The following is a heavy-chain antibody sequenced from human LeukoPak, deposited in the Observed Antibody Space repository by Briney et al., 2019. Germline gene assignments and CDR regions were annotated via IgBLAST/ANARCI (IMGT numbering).Heavy chain of an antibody. J-gene: IGHJ3*02. V-gene: IGHV4-30-4*01. CDR3: ASDYDSSGYYYLGAFDI. CDR2: IYYSGST. Sequence: SQTLSLTCTVSGGSISSGDHYWSWIRQPPGKGLEWIGYIYYSGSTYYNPSLKSRVTISVDTSKNQFSLKLSSVIAADTAVYYCASDYDSSGYYYLGAFDIWGQGTMVTVSS. CDR1: GGSISSGDHY. D-gene: IGHD3-22*01.